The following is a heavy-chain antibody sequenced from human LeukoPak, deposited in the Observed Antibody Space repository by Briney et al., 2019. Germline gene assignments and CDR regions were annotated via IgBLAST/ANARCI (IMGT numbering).Heavy chain of an antibody. Sequence: GASVKVSCKTSGYTFTNYGVTWVRQAPGQGREWMGWISAYNGNTNYAQKLQGRVTMTTDTSTSTAYMELRSLRSDDTAVYYCARTGPPRGATFRFFDYWGQGTLVTVSS. J-gene: IGHJ4*02. CDR1: GYTFTNYG. CDR3: ARTGPPRGATFRFFDY. V-gene: IGHV1-18*01. D-gene: IGHD5-12*01. CDR2: ISAYNGNT.